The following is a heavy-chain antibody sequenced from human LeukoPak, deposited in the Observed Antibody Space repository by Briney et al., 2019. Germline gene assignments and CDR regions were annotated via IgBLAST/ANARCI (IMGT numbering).Heavy chain of an antibody. Sequence: PGGSLRLSCAASGFTFSSYAMHWVRQAPGKGLEWVAVISYDGSNKYYADSVKGRFTISRDNSKNTLYLQMNSLRAEDTAVYYCARARYNYGLYFDYWGQGTLVTVSS. V-gene: IGHV3-30-3*01. J-gene: IGHJ4*02. D-gene: IGHD5-18*01. CDR3: ARARYNYGLYFDY. CDR1: GFTFSSYA. CDR2: ISYDGSNK.